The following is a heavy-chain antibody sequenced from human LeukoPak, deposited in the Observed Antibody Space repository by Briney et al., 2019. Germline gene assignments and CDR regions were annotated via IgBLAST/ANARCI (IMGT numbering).Heavy chain of an antibody. J-gene: IGHJ4*02. CDR1: GYTFDRYG. Sequence: RASVTVSCKGSGYTFDRYGVNWVRQAPGQGLEWVGWISTYNGNTFYAQKFEGRVSMTTDTSTNTVYMDLRSLRSDDTAVYYCARDLEHCRNIICSNSAYWGQGTLVTVSS. CDR3: ARDLEHCRNIICSNSAY. CDR2: ISTYNGNT. V-gene: IGHV1-18*04. D-gene: IGHD2-2*01.